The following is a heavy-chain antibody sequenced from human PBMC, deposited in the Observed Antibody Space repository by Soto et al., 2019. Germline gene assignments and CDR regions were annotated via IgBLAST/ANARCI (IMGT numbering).Heavy chain of an antibody. D-gene: IGHD2-21*02. CDR3: ARAGYCGDGCYYYFDY. CDR2: IYHSGST. V-gene: IGHV4-30-2*01. Sequence: SETLSLTCAVSGGSISSGGYSWSWIRQPPGKGLEWIGYIYHSGSTYYNPSLKSRVTISVDRSKNRFSLKLSSVTAADTAVYYCARAGYCGDGCYYYFDYWGQGTLVTVSS. CDR1: GGSISSGGYS. J-gene: IGHJ4*02.